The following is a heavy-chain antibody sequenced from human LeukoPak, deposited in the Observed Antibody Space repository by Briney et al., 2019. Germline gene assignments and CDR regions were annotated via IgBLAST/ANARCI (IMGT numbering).Heavy chain of an antibody. Sequence: SVKVSCKASAGTFSRYAISWVRQAPGQGLEWLGGVIPILGTANYAQKFQGRVTITADESTSTAYMELSSLRSEDTAVYYCARDSHSSGWTGDYWGQGTLVTVSS. V-gene: IGHV1-69*13. D-gene: IGHD6-19*01. CDR3: ARDSHSSGWTGDY. CDR2: VIPILGTA. J-gene: IGHJ4*02. CDR1: AGTFSRYA.